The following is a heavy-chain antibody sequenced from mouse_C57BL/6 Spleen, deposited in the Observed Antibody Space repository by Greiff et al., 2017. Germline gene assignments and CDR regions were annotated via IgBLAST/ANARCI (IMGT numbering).Heavy chain of an antibody. CDR3: ARADSSGPYYFDY. CDR1: GFTFSDYG. D-gene: IGHD3-2*02. Sequence: EVKLVESGGGLVKPGGSLKLSCAASGFTFSDYGMHWVRQAPEKGLEWVAYISSGSSTIYYADTVKGRFTISRDNAKNTLCLQMTSLRSEDTAMYYCARADSSGPYYFDYWGQGTTLTVSS. J-gene: IGHJ2*01. CDR2: ISSGSSTI. V-gene: IGHV5-17*01.